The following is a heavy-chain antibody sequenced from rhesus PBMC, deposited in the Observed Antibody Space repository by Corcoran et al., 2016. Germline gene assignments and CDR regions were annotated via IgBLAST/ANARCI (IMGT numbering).Heavy chain of an antibody. CDR2: IYGGSGST. D-gene: IGHD6-25*01. CDR1: GGSIRRYW. CDR3: AKRGSWNGYFEF. Sequence: QVQLQESGPGVVKPSETLSLTCAVSGGSIRRYWWGWIRQPPGKGLEWIEQIYGGSGSTSHNPSLKSRVTISSDTSKNQFSLKLSSVTAADTAVYYCAKRGSWNGYFEFWGQGALVTVSS. J-gene: IGHJ1*01. V-gene: IGHV4-147*01.